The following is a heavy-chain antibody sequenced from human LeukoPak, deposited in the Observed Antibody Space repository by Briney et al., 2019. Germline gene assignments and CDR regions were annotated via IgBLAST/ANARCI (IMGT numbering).Heavy chain of an antibody. D-gene: IGHD2-2*01. CDR3: ARVRGRSTWYGGGLDC. CDR1: GFTFSSYE. V-gene: IGHV3-48*03. J-gene: IGHJ4*02. CDR2: ISGSGSSI. Sequence: PGGSLRLSCAASGFTFSSYEMNWVRQAPGRGLEWVAYISGSGSSIYYADSVKGRFTISRDNAKNSLDLQMNSLRVEDTAIYYCARVRGRSTWYGGGLDCWGQASLLTVSS.